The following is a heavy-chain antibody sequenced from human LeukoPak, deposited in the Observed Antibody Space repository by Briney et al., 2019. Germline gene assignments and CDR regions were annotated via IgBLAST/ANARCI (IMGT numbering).Heavy chain of an antibody. CDR1: GFTFCSYA. CDR3: AKVKDYDMLTGYYGYYGMDV. CDR2: ICCSGGCT. V-gene: IGHV3-23*01. Sequence: WGSLRISCAASGFTFCSYAMSWVPPAPGEGVGGGSAICCSGGCTYYADYVKGRFIISRDNSKNTLYLQMNSLRAEDTAVYYCAKVKDYDMLTGYYGYYGMDVWGQGTTATVSS. J-gene: IGHJ6*02. D-gene: IGHD3-9*01.